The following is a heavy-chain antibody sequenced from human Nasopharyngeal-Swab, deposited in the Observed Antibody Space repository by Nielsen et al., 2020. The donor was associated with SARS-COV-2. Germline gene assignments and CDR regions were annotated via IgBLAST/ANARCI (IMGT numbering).Heavy chain of an antibody. CDR3: ARGRGGWFGELFDY. CDR2: MNPNSGNT. CDR1: GYTFTSYD. D-gene: IGHD3-10*01. V-gene: IGHV1-8*01. J-gene: IGHJ4*02. Sequence: ASVKVSCKASGYTFTSYDINWVRQATGQGLEWMGWMNPNSGNTGYAQKFQGGVTMTRNTSISTAYMELSSLRSEDTAVYYCARGRGGWFGELFDYWGQGTLVTVSS.